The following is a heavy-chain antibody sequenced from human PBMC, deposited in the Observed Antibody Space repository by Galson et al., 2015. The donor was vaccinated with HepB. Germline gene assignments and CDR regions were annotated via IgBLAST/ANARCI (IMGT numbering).Heavy chain of an antibody. CDR3: AKEPDF. J-gene: IGHJ4*02. V-gene: IGHV4-31*03. Sequence: TVSGDSISSRTYYWSWIRQHPGKVLEWIGCIYNTGSAYYNPSLESRVTTSVDTSKNQFSLKVNSVTAADTAIYYCAKEPDFWGQGTLVTVSS. CDR1: GDSISSRTYY. CDR2: IYNTGSA.